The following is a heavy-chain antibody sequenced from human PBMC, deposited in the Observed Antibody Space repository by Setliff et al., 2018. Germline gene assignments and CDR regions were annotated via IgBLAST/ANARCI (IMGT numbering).Heavy chain of an antibody. D-gene: IGHD6-19*01. CDR1: GFTFSNSE. Sequence: TGGSLRLSCAASGFTFSNSEMNWVRQAPGKGLEWIAFINRSGSIIYYADSVKGRFTVSRDNAKNSLYLQMSSLRAEDTAIYYCASPQAVGNYLGHWGQGTLVTVSS. CDR3: ASPQAVGNYLGH. J-gene: IGHJ4*02. V-gene: IGHV3-48*03. CDR2: INRSGSII.